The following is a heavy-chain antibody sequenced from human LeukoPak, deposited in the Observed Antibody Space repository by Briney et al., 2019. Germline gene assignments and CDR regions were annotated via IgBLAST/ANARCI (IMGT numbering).Heavy chain of an antibody. CDR1: GYTFTSYA. D-gene: IGHD6-13*01. V-gene: IGHV1-3*01. J-gene: IGHJ6*02. Sequence: ASVKVSCKASGYTFTSYAMHWVGQAPGQRLGWMGWINAGNGNTKYSQKFQGRVTITRDTSASTAYMELSSLRSEDTAVYYCARERLWEQQLVDYYYGMDVWGQGTTVTVSS. CDR3: ARERLWEQQLVDYYYGMDV. CDR2: INAGNGNT.